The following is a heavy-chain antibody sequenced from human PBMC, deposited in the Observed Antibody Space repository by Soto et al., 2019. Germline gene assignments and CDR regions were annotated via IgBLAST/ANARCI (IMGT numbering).Heavy chain of an antibody. D-gene: IGHD1-26*01. Sequence: SETLSLTGTISGGSVSVYYWSWIRQSTGQGLEWIGYIYASGSPYYNPSLRSRVTISADTSKNQISLKLTSPTAADTAVYYCARGVGSSPPQYWGRGTLVTVSS. V-gene: IGHV4-59*02. CDR1: GGSVSVYY. J-gene: IGHJ4*02. CDR2: IYASGSP. CDR3: ARGVGSSPPQY.